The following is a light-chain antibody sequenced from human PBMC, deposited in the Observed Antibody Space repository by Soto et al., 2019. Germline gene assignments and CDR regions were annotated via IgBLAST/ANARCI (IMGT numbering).Light chain of an antibody. CDR3: AAWDDSLSDLV. CDR2: RNN. J-gene: IGLJ2*01. Sequence: QSVLTQPPSASGTPGQRVTISCSGSSSNIGSNYVYWYQQLPGTAPKLLIYRNNQRPSGVPDRFSGSKSGTSASLAISGLWSEDEADYYCAAWDDSLSDLVFGGGTKLTVL. CDR1: SSNIGSNY. V-gene: IGLV1-47*03.